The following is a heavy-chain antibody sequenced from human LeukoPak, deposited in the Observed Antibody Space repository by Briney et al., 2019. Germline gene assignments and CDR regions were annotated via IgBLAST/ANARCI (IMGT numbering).Heavy chain of an antibody. V-gene: IGHV3-66*01. CDR1: GFTVSSNY. Sequence: GGSLRLSCAASGFTVSSNYMSWVRQGPGKGLECVSVISNDGDTYYADSVKGRFTISRDTSKNTLYLQMTTLRAEDTAVYYCARDKIVGATKLDYWGQGTLVTVSS. CDR2: ISNDGDT. J-gene: IGHJ4*02. CDR3: ARDKIVGATKLDY. D-gene: IGHD1-26*01.